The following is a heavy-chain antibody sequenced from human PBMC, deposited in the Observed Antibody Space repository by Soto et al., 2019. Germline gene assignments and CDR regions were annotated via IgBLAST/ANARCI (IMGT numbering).Heavy chain of an antibody. J-gene: IGHJ4*02. CDR3: AKDPAH. D-gene: IGHD2-2*01. V-gene: IGHV3-30*18. CDR1: GFTLSTYD. CDR2: ISYDGSNK. Sequence: GGSLRLSCAASGFTLSTYDMHWVRQAPGKGLEWVAVISYDGSNKYYADYVKGRFTISRDNSKNTLYLQMNSLRAEDTAVYYCAKDPAHWGQGTLVTVSS.